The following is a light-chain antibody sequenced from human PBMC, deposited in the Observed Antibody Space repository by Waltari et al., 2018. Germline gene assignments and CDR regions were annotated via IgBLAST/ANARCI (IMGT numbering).Light chain of an antibody. CDR3: CSYAGSSTVV. CDR2: DVS. CDR1: SSDVGGYNY. V-gene: IGLV2-23*02. J-gene: IGLJ2*01. Sequence: QSALTQPASVSGSPGQSITISCTGTSSDVGGYNYVSRYQQHPGKAPKLMIYDVSKRPSGVSNRFSGSKSGNTASLTISGLQAEDEADYYCCSYAGSSTVVFGGGTKLTVL.